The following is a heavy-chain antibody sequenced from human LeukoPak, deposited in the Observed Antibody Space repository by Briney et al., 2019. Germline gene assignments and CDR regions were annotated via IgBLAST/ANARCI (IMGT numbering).Heavy chain of an antibody. J-gene: IGHJ5*02. Sequence: GGSLRLSCTASGFTFSRSWMHWVRQAPGKGPEWVANIWPDGSDKYHVDSVRGRFTISRDNAQNSLNLQMNSLRAEDSGVYYCGRWGVNAGLDRWGQGTLVIVSS. CDR3: GRWGVNAGLDR. D-gene: IGHD3-10*01. CDR2: IWPDGSDK. V-gene: IGHV3-7*01. CDR1: GFTFSRSW.